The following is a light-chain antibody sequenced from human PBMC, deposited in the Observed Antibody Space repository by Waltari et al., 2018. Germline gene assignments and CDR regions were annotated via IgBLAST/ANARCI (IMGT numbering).Light chain of an antibody. V-gene: IGKV3-15*01. J-gene: IGKJ4*01. CDR1: QSVSSN. Sequence: EIVMTQSPATLSVSPGERATLSCRASQSVSSNLAWYQQKPGQGPRLLIYGASTRATGIPARFSGSGSGTEFTLTISSLQSEDFAVYYCQQYNNWPPSTFGGGTKVEIK. CDR2: GAS. CDR3: QQYNNWPPST.